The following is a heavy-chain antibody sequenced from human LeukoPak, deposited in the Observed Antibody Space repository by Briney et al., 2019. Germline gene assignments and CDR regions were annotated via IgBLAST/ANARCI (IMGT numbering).Heavy chain of an antibody. J-gene: IGHJ3*02. D-gene: IGHD3-22*01. V-gene: IGHV1-69*06. CDR1: GGTFSSYA. CDR3: ARASWYYDSSGYYYREDAFDI. Sequence: SVKVSCKASGGTFSSYAISWVRQAPGQGLEWMGRIIPIFGTANYAQKFQGRVTITADKSTSTAYMELSSLRSDDTAVYYCARASWYYDSSGYYYREDAFDIWGQGTMVTVSS. CDR2: IIPIFGTA.